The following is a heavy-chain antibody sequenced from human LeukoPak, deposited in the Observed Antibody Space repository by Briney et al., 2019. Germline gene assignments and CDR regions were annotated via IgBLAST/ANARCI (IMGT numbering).Heavy chain of an antibody. CDR3: GVDIVATRVFDY. CDR1: GFTFSTFSRSC. D-gene: IGHD5-12*01. Sequence: GGSLRLSCAASGFTFSTFSRSCMSWVRQAPGKGLEWVSSISSSSSYIYYADSVKGRSTISRDNAKNSLYLQMNSLRAEDTAVYYCGVDIVATRVFDYWGQGTLVTVSS. V-gene: IGHV3-21*01. CDR2: ISSSSSYI. J-gene: IGHJ4*02.